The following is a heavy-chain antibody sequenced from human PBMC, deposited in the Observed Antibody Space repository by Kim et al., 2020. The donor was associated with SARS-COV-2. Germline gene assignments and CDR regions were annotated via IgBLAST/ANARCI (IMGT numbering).Heavy chain of an antibody. D-gene: IGHD3-10*01. CDR2: INPNSGGT. CDR1: GYTFTGYY. V-gene: IGHV1-2*02. CDR3: AGDWPPGITMVRGVNHFPPY. J-gene: IGHJ4*02. Sequence: ASVKVSCKASGYTFTGYYMHWVRQAPGQGLEWMGWINPNSGGTNYAQKFQGRVTMTRDTSISTAYMELSRLRSDDTAVYYCAGDWPPGITMVRGVNHFPPYGGQGTLVTVSS.